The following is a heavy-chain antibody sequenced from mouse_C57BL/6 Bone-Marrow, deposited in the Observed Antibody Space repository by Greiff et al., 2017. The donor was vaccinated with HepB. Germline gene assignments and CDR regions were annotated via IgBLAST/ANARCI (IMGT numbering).Heavy chain of an antibody. CDR1: GYTFTSYW. Sequence: QVQLQQPGAELVKPGASVKLSCKASGYTFTSYWMHWVKQRPGQGLEWIGMIHPNSGSTNYNEKFKSKATLTVDKSSSTAYMQLSSLTSEDTAVYYCAREPHYCGSTAWFAYWGQGTLVTVSA. D-gene: IGHD1-1*01. CDR3: AREPHYCGSTAWFAY. V-gene: IGHV1-64*01. CDR2: IHPNSGST. J-gene: IGHJ3*01.